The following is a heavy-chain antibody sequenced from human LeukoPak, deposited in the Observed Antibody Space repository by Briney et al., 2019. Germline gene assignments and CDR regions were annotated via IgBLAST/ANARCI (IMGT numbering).Heavy chain of an antibody. CDR1: GFTFGDYA. D-gene: IGHD3-9*01. CDR2: ISGPGDST. Sequence: GGSLRLSCAASGFTFGDYALTWVRQAPGQGLECVSSISGPGDSTYFADSVKGRFTISRDNSKSTLYLQMTSLRAEDTALYFCARGMSVDILIGLDYWGQGILVTVSS. CDR3: ARGMSVDILIGLDY. V-gene: IGHV3-23*01. J-gene: IGHJ4*02.